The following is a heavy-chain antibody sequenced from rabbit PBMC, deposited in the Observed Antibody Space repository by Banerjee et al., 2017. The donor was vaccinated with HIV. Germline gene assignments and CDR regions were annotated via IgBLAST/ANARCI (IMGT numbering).Heavy chain of an antibody. D-gene: IGHD1-1*01. Sequence: QSLEESGGDLVKPGASLTLTCTASGLSFSSNDWICWVRQAPGKGLEWIACIYTGSSGSTSYASWAKGRFPISKTSSTTVTLQMTSLTAADTATYFCARDDDSGRAWAYNLWGQGTLVTV. CDR2: IYTGSSGST. CDR3: ARDDDSGRAWAYNL. V-gene: IGHV1S40*01. CDR1: GLSFSSNDW. J-gene: IGHJ4*01.